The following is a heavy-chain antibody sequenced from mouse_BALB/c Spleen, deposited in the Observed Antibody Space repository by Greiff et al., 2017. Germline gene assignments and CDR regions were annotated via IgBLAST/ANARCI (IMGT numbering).Heavy chain of an antibody. Sequence: EVKLMESGPSLVKPSQTLSLTCSVTGDSITSGYWNWIRKFPGNKLEYMGYISYSGSTYYNPSLKSRISITRDTSKNQYYLQLNSVTTEDTATYYCARFNYGNYYAMDYWGQGTSVTVSS. D-gene: IGHD2-1*01. J-gene: IGHJ4*01. CDR2: ISYSGST. V-gene: IGHV3-8*02. CDR1: GDSITSGY. CDR3: ARFNYGNYYAMDY.